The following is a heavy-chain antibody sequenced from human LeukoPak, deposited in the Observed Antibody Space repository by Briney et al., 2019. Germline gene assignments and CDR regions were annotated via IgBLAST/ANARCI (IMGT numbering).Heavy chain of an antibody. V-gene: IGHV3-7*01. CDR2: IKEDGGET. D-gene: IGHD2-8*01. CDR3: ARYNNGPSDY. J-gene: IGHJ4*02. CDR1: GLTFNNHW. Sequence: GGSLRLSCTVSGLTFNNHWMSWVRQAPGKGLEWVANIKEDGGETSYLDSVKGRFAISRDNARNSLYLQMDNLRVEDTAVYYCARYNNGPSDYWGQGTLVTVSS.